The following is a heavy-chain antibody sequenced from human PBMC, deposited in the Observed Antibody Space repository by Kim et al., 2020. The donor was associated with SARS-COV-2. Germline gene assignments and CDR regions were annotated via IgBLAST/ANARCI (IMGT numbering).Heavy chain of an antibody. J-gene: IGHJ4*02. Sequence: GGSLRLSCAASGFTVSSNYMSWVRQAPGKGLEWVSIIHSGGTTYYADSVKGRFTISRDNSKNTLYLQMNSLRAEDTAVYFCAKSRSPSSTSSFDYWGQGTLVTVSS. CDR3: AKSRSPSSTSSFDY. CDR2: IHSGGTT. CDR1: GFTVSSNY. V-gene: IGHV3-53*01. D-gene: IGHD2-2*01.